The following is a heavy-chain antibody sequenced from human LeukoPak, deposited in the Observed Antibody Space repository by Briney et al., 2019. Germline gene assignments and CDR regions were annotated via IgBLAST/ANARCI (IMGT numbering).Heavy chain of an antibody. V-gene: IGHV1-46*01. Sequence: GASVTVSCKASGYTFTSYCMHWVRQAPGQGLEWMGIINPNAGTTSYAQKFQGRVTVTRDTSTSTVYMELSSLRSEDTAVYYCARDLSGGKLRYFDWLPPDYWGQGTLVTVSS. CDR1: GYTFTSYC. J-gene: IGHJ4*02. D-gene: IGHD3-9*01. CDR2: INPNAGTT. CDR3: ARDLSGGKLRYFDWLPPDY.